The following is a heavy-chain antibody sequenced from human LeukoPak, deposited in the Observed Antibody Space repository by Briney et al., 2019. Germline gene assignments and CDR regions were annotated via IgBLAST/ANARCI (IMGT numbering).Heavy chain of an antibody. CDR1: GGSISPYY. CDR3: ARHSGASPHYFDY. J-gene: IGHJ4*02. Sequence: PSETLSLTSTVSGGSISPYYWSWIRQPPGKELEWIAFIFYSGSAHYNPSLTSRVTISVDTPKNQLSLKLTSVTAADTAVYYCARHSGASPHYFDYWGQGTLVTVSS. V-gene: IGHV4-59*08. D-gene: IGHD1-26*01. CDR2: IFYSGSA.